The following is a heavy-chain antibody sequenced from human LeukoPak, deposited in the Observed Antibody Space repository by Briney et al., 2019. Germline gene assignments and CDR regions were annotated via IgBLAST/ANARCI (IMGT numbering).Heavy chain of an antibody. Sequence: GGSLRLSCAASGFTFSSYAMHWVRQAPGKGLEWVAVISYDGSNKYYADSVKGRFTISRDNSKNTLYLQMNSLRAEDTAVYYCARDRPPAYYYDSPYYGMDVWGQGTTVTVSS. J-gene: IGHJ6*02. CDR2: ISYDGSNK. CDR1: GFTFSSYA. V-gene: IGHV3-30-3*01. CDR3: ARDRPPAYYYDSPYYGMDV. D-gene: IGHD3-22*01.